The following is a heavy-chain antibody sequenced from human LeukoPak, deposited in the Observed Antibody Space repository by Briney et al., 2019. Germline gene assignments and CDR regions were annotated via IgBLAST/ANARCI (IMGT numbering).Heavy chain of an antibody. Sequence: SETLSLTCTVSGGSISSSSYYWGWIRQPPGKGLEWIGSIYYSGSTYYNPSLKSRVTVSVDTSKNQFSLKLSSVTAADTAVYYCARPISGYYYYMDVWGKGTTVTVSS. D-gene: IGHD2-21*01. J-gene: IGHJ6*03. V-gene: IGHV4-39*01. CDR2: IYYSGST. CDR3: ARPISGYYYYMDV. CDR1: GGSISSSSYY.